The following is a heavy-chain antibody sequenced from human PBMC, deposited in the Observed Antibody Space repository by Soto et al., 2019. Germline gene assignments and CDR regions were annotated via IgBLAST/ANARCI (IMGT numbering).Heavy chain of an antibody. V-gene: IGHV4-59*11. CDR3: ARVGSSGWSPDY. J-gene: IGHJ4*02. Sequence: SETLSLTCTVSGGSISGHYWIWIRQSPGKGLEWIGYIFYTGSTNYNPSLTSRVTLSVDTSKNQFSLRLSSVTAADTAVYYCARVGSSGWSPDYWGQGTLVTVSS. CDR1: GGSISGHY. CDR2: IFYTGST. D-gene: IGHD6-19*01.